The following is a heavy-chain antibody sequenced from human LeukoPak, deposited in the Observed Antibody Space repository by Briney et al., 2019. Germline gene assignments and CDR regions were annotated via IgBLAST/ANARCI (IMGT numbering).Heavy chain of an antibody. CDR2: IYYSGST. CDR1: GGSISSYY. Sequence: SETLSLTCTVSGGSISSYYWSWIRQPPGKGLEWIGYIYYSGSTNYNPSLKSRVTISVDTSKSQFSLKLSSVTAADTAVYYCARGPLVTDFDYWGQGTLVTVSS. CDR3: ARGPLVTDFDY. D-gene: IGHD1-14*01. J-gene: IGHJ4*02. V-gene: IGHV4-59*01.